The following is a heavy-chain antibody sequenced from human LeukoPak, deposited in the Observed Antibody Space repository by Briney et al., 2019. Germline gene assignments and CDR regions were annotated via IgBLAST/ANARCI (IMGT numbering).Heavy chain of an antibody. CDR3: ARLEEIGAFDI. V-gene: IGHV1-46*01. Sequence: ASVKVSCKASGYTFTSYYMHWVRQAPGQGLEWMGIINPSGGSTSYARKFQGRVTMTRDMSTSTVYMELSSLRSEDTAVYYCARLEEIGAFDIWGQGTMVTVSS. D-gene: IGHD5-24*01. J-gene: IGHJ3*02. CDR2: INPSGGST. CDR1: GYTFTSYY.